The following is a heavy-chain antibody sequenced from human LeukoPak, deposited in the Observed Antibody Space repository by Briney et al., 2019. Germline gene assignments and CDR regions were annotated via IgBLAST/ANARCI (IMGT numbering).Heavy chain of an antibody. V-gene: IGHV1-2*02. CDR1: GYTFTGYY. D-gene: IGHD1-1*01. CDR3: ARGTGTTRPPGY. J-gene: IGHJ4*02. CDR2: INPNSGGT. Sequence: ASVKVSCKASGYTFTGYYMHWVRQAPGQGLEWMGWINPNSGGTNYAQKFQGRVTMTRDTSISTAYMELSRLRTDDTAVYYCARGTGTTRPPGYWGQGTLVTVSS.